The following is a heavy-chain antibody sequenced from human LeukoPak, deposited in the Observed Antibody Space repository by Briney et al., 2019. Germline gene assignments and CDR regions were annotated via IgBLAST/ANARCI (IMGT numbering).Heavy chain of an antibody. D-gene: IGHD3-10*01. V-gene: IGHV4-61*01. CDR1: GGSVSSGSYY. CDR3: ARRSSEGYYYYYMDV. J-gene: IGHJ6*03. CDR2: MYYSGST. Sequence: PSETLSLTCTVSGGSVSSGSYYWSWIRQPPGKGLEWIGYMYYSGSTNYNPPLKSRVTISVDTSKNQFSLKLSSVTAADTAVYYCARRSSEGYYYYYMDVWGKGTTVTVSS.